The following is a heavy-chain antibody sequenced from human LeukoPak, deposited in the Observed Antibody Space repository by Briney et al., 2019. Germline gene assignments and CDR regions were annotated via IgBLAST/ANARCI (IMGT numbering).Heavy chain of an antibody. CDR3: ARHQWLPHDAFDI. Sequence: ETLSLTCTVSGGSISGYYWSWIRQPPGKGLEWIGYIYYSGSTNYNPSLKSRVTISVDTSKNQFSLKLSSVTAADTAVYYCARHQWLPHDAFDIWGQGTMVTVSS. D-gene: IGHD6-19*01. J-gene: IGHJ3*02. CDR1: GGSISGYY. V-gene: IGHV4-59*08. CDR2: IYYSGST.